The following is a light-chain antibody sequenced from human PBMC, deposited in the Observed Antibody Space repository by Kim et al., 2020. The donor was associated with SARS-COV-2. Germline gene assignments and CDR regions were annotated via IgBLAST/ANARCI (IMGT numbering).Light chain of an antibody. CDR3: QQSYSTRWT. CDR2: AAS. Sequence: DIQMTQSPSSLSASVGDRVTITCRASQSISSYLNWYQQKPGKAPKLLIYAASSLQSGVPSRFSGSGSGTDFTLTISSLQPEDFAIYYCQQSYSTRWTFGQGTKVDIK. V-gene: IGKV1-39*01. CDR1: QSISSY. J-gene: IGKJ1*01.